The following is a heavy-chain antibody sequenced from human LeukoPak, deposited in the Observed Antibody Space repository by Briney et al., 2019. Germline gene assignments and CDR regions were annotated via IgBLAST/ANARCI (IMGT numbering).Heavy chain of an antibody. D-gene: IGHD6-13*01. CDR2: INHSGST. CDR1: GGSFSGYY. J-gene: IGHJ4*02. CDR3: ARLIAAAGILGY. Sequence: SETLSLTCAVYGGSFSGYYWSWIRQPPGKGLEWIGEINHSGSTNYNPSLKSRVTISVDTSKNQFSLKLSSVTAADTAVYYCARLIAAAGILGYWGQGTLVTVSS. V-gene: IGHV4-34*01.